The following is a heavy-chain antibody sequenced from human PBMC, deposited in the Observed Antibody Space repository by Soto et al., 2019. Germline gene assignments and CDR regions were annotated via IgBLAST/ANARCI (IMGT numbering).Heavy chain of an antibody. V-gene: IGHV4-39*01. J-gene: IGHJ4*02. CDR3: ARHVQLELDGY. CDR2: VYYGGNT. D-gene: IGHD1-1*01. CDR1: GGSSNRNGYY. Sequence: GGSSNRNGYYWGWIRQPPGKGLDWIGSVYYGGNTHYNPSLKGRVTISVDTSKNQFSLRLNSVTAADTAIYYCARHVQLELDGYWGQGTLVTVSS.